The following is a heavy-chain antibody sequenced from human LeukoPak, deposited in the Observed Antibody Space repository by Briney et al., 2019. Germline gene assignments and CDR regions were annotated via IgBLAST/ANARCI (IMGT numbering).Heavy chain of an antibody. J-gene: IGHJ6*03. D-gene: IGHD3-22*01. CDR1: GFTFDDYA. CDR3: AKVGRITMIVVGYYYYMDV. V-gene: IGHV3-9*01. CDR2: ISWNSGSI. Sequence: GGSLRLSCAASGFTFDDYAMHWVRQAPGKGLEWVSGISWNSGSIGYADSVKGRFTISRDNAKNTLYLQMNSLRAEDTAVYYCAKVGRITMIVVGYYYYMDVWGKGTTVTVSS.